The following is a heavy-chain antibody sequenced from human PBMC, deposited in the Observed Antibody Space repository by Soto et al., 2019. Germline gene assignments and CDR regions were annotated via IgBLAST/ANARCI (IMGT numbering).Heavy chain of an antibody. CDR1: GFSLSNDRMG. CDR2: IFSNAEK. V-gene: IGHV2-26*01. Sequence: YGPTRVNPTETLALTCTVSGFSLSNDRMGVSWIRQPPGKALEWLAHIFSNAEKSYSTSLKSRLTISKDTSKSQVVLTMTNMDPVDTATYYWARSIAAAGTVVDYWGQGTLVTVSS. D-gene: IGHD6-13*01. CDR3: ARSIAAAGTVVDY. J-gene: IGHJ4*02.